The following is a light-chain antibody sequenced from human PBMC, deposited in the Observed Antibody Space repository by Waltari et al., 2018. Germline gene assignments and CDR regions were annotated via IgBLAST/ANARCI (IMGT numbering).Light chain of an antibody. CDR1: SRDVGGYKF. CDR2: DVS. J-gene: IGLJ2*01. CDR3: SSYTSSTTPVI. Sequence: QSALTQPASVSGSPGQSITIPCTGTSRDVGGYKFASWYQQHPGKAPKLIIYDVSNRPSGVSSRFSGSKSGYTASLTISGLQAEDEADYYCSSYTSSTTPVIFGGGTKLTVL. V-gene: IGLV2-14*01.